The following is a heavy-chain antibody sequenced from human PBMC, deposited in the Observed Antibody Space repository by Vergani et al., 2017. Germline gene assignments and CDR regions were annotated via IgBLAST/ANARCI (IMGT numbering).Heavy chain of an antibody. CDR3: ANEGSANRIRGWLDH. Sequence: QVQLVESGGGVVQPGGSLRLSCVASGFSVSNSGMHWVRQTPGKGLEWVAFIQYDGSDIFYADFVEGRFTISRDNSMNSLYLQMRSLRFDDTAVYYCANEGSANRIRGWLDHWGQGALVTVSS. CDR1: GFSVSNSG. J-gene: IGHJ4*02. D-gene: IGHD3-10*01. V-gene: IGHV3-30*02. CDR2: IQYDGSDI.